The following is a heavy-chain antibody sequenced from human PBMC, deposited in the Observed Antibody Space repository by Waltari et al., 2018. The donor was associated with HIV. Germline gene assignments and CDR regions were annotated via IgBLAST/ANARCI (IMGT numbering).Heavy chain of an antibody. CDR2: IYHSGTT. CDR3: ARMSGSFLCDY. CDR1: GYSISSGYY. J-gene: IGHJ4*02. D-gene: IGHD1-26*01. V-gene: IGHV4-38-2*02. Sequence: QVQLQESGPGLVKPSETLSLTCSVSGYSISSGYYWGWIRQPAGKGLEWIGSIYHSGTTYYNPSLESRVIILVDKSTNHFSLKVKSVTAADTALYYCARMSGSFLCDYWGQGALVTVSS.